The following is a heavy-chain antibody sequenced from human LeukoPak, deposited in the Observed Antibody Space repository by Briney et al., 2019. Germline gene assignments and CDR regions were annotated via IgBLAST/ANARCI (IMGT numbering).Heavy chain of an antibody. D-gene: IGHD5-18*01. J-gene: IGHJ4*02. CDR3: ARDGVTDFDY. V-gene: IGHV3-21*01. Sequence: GGSLRLSCEASGFKFSTYAMAWVRQAPGKGLEWVSSISSSSSYIYYADSVKGRFTISRDNAKNSLYLQMNSLRAEDTAVYYCARDGVTDFDYWGQGTLVTVSS. CDR1: GFKFSTYA. CDR2: ISSSSSYI.